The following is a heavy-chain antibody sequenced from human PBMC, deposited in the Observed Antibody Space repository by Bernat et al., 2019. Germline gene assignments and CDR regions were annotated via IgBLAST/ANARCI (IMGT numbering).Heavy chain of an antibody. D-gene: IGHD3-22*01. CDR3: AGDQYYYDSSGYSWYLDL. CDR2: IYYSGSS. CDR1: GGSISSHY. V-gene: IGHV4-59*11. Sequence: QVQLQESGPGLVKPSETLSLTCTVSGGSISSHYWSWIRQPPGKGLEWIGYIYYSGSSNYNPSLKSRVTISVDTAQNQFSLKLSSVTAADTAVYYCAGDQYYYDSSGYSWYLDLWGRGTLVTVSS. J-gene: IGHJ2*01.